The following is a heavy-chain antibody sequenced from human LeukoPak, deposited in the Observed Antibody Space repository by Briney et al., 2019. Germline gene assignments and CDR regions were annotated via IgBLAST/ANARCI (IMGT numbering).Heavy chain of an antibody. CDR2: IIPILGIA. J-gene: IGHJ6*02. Sequence: ASVKVSCKASGGTFSSYAISWVRQAPGQGLEWMGRIIPILGIANYAQKFQGRVTITADKSTSTAYMELSSLRSEDTAVYYCARQVPGNYYYYGMDVWGQGTTVTVSS. CDR1: GGTFSSYA. V-gene: IGHV1-69*04. CDR3: ARQVPGNYYYYGMDV.